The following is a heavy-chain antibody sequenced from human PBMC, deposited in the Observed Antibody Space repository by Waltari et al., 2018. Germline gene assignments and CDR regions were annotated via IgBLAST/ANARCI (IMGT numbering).Heavy chain of an antibody. D-gene: IGHD6-6*01. Sequence: QVQLVQSGAEVKKPGASVKVSCKASGYTFTGYYMHWVRQAPGQGREWMGRINPNSGGTNYAQKFQGRVTMTRDTSISTAYMELSRLRSDDTAVYYCASEPAARIYYYYGMDVWGQGTTVTVSS. CDR3: ASEPAARIYYYYGMDV. J-gene: IGHJ6*02. CDR1: GYTFTGYY. V-gene: IGHV1-2*06. CDR2: INPNSGGT.